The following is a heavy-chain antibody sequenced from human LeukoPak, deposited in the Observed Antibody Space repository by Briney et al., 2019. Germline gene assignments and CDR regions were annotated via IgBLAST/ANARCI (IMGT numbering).Heavy chain of an antibody. CDR1: GYTFTSYD. V-gene: IGHV1-8*01. J-gene: IGHJ3*02. CDR3: ARDYYDSSGYSYDAFDI. D-gene: IGHD3-22*01. Sequence: GASVKVSCKASGYTFTSYDINWVRQATGQGLEWMGWMNPNSGNTGYAQKFQGRVTMTRNTSISTAYMELSSLRSEDTAVYYCARDYYDSSGYSYDAFDIWGQGTMVTVSS. CDR2: MNPNSGNT.